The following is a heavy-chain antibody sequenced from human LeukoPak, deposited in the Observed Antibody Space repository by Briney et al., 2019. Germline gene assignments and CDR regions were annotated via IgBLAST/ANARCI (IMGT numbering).Heavy chain of an antibody. CDR3: ASQFKGAYYGNSGYYLGN. V-gene: IGHV4-30-4*01. D-gene: IGHD3-22*01. CDR1: GGSISSGDYY. CDR2: IYYSGST. J-gene: IGHJ4*02. Sequence: SETLSLTCTVSGGSISSGDYYWSWIRQPPGKGLEWIGYIYYSGSTYYNPSLKSRVTISVDTSKSQFSLKLISVTAAGTAVYFCASQFKGAYYGNSGYYLGNWGRGTLVTVSS.